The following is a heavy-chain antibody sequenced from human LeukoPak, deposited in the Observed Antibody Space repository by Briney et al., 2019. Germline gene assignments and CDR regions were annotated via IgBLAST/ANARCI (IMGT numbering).Heavy chain of an antibody. J-gene: IGHJ5*02. CDR1: GGSFSSSSYY. CDR3: ARVPSASVVVVPAATNWFDP. Sequence: KPSETLSLICTVSGGSFSSSSYYWGWIRQPPGKGLQWIGSMYYSGNTNYNPSLKSRVSISVDTSKNQFSLKLSSVTAADTAVYYCARVPSASVVVVPAATNWFDPWGQGTLVTVSS. D-gene: IGHD2-2*01. V-gene: IGHV4-39*07. CDR2: MYYSGNT.